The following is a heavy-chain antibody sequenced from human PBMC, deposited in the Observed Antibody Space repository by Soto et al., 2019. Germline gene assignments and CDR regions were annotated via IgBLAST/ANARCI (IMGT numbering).Heavy chain of an antibody. CDR2: IYTSGST. J-gene: IGHJ4*01. D-gene: IGHD3-3*01. Sequence: SETLSLPCTGSGGSISRYYWSWIRPPAGKGLEWIGRIYTSGSTNYNPSLKSRVTMSVDTSKNQFSLRLSSVTAADTAVYYSSFNIADYDFWSGYYTPRSYYDFWGPRSPDTVST. CDR3: SFNIADYDFWSGYYTPRSYYDF. V-gene: IGHV4-4*07. CDR1: GGSISRYY.